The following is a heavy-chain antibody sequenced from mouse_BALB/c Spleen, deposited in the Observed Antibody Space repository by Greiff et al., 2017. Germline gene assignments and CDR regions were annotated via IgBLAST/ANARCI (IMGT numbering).Heavy chain of an antibody. D-gene: IGHD4-1*01. CDR3: TRDRTGTNY. V-gene: IGHV5-6-4*01. J-gene: IGHJ2*01. Sequence: DVQLVESGGGLVKPGGSLKLSCAASGFTFSSYTMSWVRQTPEKRLEWVATISSGGSYTYYPDSVKGRFTISRDNAKNTLYLQMSSLKSEDTAMYYCTRDRTGTNYWGQGTTLTVSS. CDR1: GFTFSSYT. CDR2: ISSGGSYT.